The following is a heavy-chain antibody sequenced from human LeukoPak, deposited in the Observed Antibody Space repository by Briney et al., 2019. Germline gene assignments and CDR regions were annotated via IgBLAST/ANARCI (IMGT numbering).Heavy chain of an antibody. CDR1: GFPFCSYA. Sequence: GGALRLSCAASGFPFCSYAMRGVRKAPGKGLVWVAFIGYDGSNKYYADSVKGRFTISRDNSKNTLYLQMNTLRAEDTAVYYSAKDPPDFWRRFPRGLYWGQGPLVTVSS. V-gene: IGHV3-30*02. CDR3: AKDPPDFWRRFPRGLY. J-gene: IGHJ4*02. CDR2: IGYDGSNK. D-gene: IGHD3-3*01.